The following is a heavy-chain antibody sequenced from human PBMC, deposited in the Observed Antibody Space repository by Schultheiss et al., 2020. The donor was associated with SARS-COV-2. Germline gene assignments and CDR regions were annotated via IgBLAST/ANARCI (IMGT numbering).Heavy chain of an antibody. CDR1: GFTFSSYS. CDR2: ISSSSSYI. CDR3: ARGGDYDFWSATPPFDY. D-gene: IGHD3-3*01. J-gene: IGHJ4*02. V-gene: IGHV3-21*01. Sequence: GGSLRLSCAASGFTFSSYSMNWVRQAPGKGLEWVSSISSSSSYIYYADSVKGRFTISRDNAKNSLYLQMNSLRAEDTAVYYCARGGDYDFWSATPPFDYWGQGTLVTVSS.